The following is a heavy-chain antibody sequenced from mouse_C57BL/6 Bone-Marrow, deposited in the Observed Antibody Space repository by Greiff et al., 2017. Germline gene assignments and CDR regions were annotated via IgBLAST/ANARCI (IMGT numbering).Heavy chain of an antibody. CDR2: ILPGSGST. D-gene: IGHD2-4*01. V-gene: IGHV1-9*01. Sequence: QVQLQQSGAELMKPGASVKLSCKATGYTFTGYWIEWVKQRPGHGLEWIGEILPGSGSTNYNEKFKGKATFTADTSSNTAYMQLSSLTTDDSAIYYCARERGYYDYDGTDFDYWGQGTTLTVSS. J-gene: IGHJ2*01. CDR1: GYTFTGYW. CDR3: ARERGYYDYDGTDFDY.